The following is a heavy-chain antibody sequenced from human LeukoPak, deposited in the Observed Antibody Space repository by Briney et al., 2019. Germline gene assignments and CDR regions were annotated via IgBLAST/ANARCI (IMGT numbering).Heavy chain of an antibody. J-gene: IGHJ5*02. CDR1: GFTFRNYG. CDR3: AKDVSPWRYDNTWNNNWFDP. Sequence: PGGSLRLSCTASGFTFRNYGMNWVRQAPGKGLEWVAGIWYDGSNKDYVDSVKGRFTISRDNSKNTLYLQMNSLRAEDTAVYYCAKDVSPWRYDNTWNNNWFDPWGQGTLVTVSS. D-gene: IGHD1/OR15-1a*01. V-gene: IGHV3-30*02. CDR2: IWYDGSNK.